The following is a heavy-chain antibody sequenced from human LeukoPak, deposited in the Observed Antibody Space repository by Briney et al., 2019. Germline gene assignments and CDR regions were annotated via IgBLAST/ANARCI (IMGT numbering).Heavy chain of an antibody. CDR1: GFTFRIYV. V-gene: IGHV3-23*01. D-gene: IGHD5/OR15-5a*01. J-gene: IGHJ4*02. CDR2: VGVSGDTT. CDR3: AQHMSRASHPFDY. Sequence: GGSLRLSCAASGFTFRIYVMSWVRQAPGKGLEWVSTVGVSGDTTYYADSVKGRFTISRDNSKTTLYLQMNSLSVEDTAVYYCAQHMSRASHPFDYWGQGTLVTVSS.